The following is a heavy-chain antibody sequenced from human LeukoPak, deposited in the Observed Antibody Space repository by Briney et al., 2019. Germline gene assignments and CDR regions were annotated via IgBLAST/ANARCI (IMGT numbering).Heavy chain of an antibody. J-gene: IGHJ4*02. CDR2: IYTSGST. CDR1: GGSFSSGSYY. V-gene: IGHV4-61*02. D-gene: IGHD2-2*01. Sequence: PSQTLSLTCTVSGGSFSSGSYYWSWIRQPAGKGLEWIGRIYTSGSTNYNPSLKSRVTISVDTSTNQFSLKLSSMTAADTAVYYCAVEIVVLAAKSSNYYFDYWGQGTLVTVSS. CDR3: AVEIVVLAAKSSNYYFDY.